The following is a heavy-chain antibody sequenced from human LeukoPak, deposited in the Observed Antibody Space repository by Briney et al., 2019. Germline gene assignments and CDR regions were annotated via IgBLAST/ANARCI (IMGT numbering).Heavy chain of an antibody. D-gene: IGHD6-6*01. CDR3: AKVASRAKQADY. V-gene: IGHV3-30*18. Sequence: GRSLRLSCAASGFTFDDYVMHWVRQAPGKGLEWVAVISYDGSNKYYADSVKGRFTISRDNSKNTLYLQMNSLRAEDTAVYYCAKVASRAKQADYWGQGTLVTVSS. CDR2: ISYDGSNK. J-gene: IGHJ4*02. CDR1: GFTFDDYV.